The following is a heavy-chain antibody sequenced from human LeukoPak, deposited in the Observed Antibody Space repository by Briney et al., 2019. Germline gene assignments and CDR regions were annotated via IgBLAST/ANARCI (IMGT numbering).Heavy chain of an antibody. V-gene: IGHV4-59*12. D-gene: IGHD3-10*01. Sequence: SETLSLTCTVSGGSISSYYWSWIRQPPGKGLEWIGYIYYSGSTYYNPSLKSRVTISVDTSKNQFSLKLSSVTAADTAVYYCAGFGELSHIDYWGQGTLVTVSS. CDR2: IYYSGST. J-gene: IGHJ4*02. CDR1: GGSISSYY. CDR3: AGFGELSHIDY.